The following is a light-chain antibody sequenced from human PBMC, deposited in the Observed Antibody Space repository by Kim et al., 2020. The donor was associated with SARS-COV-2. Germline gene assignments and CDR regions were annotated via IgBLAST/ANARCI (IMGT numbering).Light chain of an antibody. CDR1: SNNVGNQG. CDR3: SAWDSSLSAYVV. J-gene: IGLJ2*01. V-gene: IGLV10-54*01. CDR2: RNN. Sequence: QAGLTQPPSVSKGLRQTATLTCTGNSNNVGNQGAAWLQQHQGHPPKLLSYRNNNRPSGISERLSASRSGNTASLTITGLQPEDEADYYCSAWDSSLSAYVVFGGGTQLTVL.